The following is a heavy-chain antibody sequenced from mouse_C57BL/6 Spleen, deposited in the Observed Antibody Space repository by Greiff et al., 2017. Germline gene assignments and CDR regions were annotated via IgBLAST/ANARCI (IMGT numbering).Heavy chain of an antibody. CDR1: GYTFTSYW. D-gene: IGHD3-2*02. J-gene: IGHJ2*01. CDR2: INPSNGGT. V-gene: IGHV1-53*01. Sequence: QVQLQQPGTELVKPGASVKLSCKASGYTFTSYWMHWVKQRPGQGLEWIGNINPSNGGTNYNEKFKSKATLTVDKSSRTAYMQLSSLTSEDSAVYYSARSGSSGYYFDYWGQGTTLTVSS. CDR3: ARSGSSGYYFDY.